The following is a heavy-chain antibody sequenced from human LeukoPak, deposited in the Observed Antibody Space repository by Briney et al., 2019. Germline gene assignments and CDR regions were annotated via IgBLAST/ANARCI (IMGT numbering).Heavy chain of an antibody. CDR1: GFTFSSYA. Sequence: GGSLRLSCAASGFTFSSYAMSWVRQAPGKGLEWVSAISGSGGSTYYADSVKGRFTISRDNSKNTLYLQMNSLRAEDTAVYYCAKEGGAIVVVPAASRPFDYWGQGTLVTVSS. CDR3: AKEGGAIVVVPAASRPFDY. CDR2: ISGSGGST. D-gene: IGHD2-2*01. V-gene: IGHV3-23*01. J-gene: IGHJ4*02.